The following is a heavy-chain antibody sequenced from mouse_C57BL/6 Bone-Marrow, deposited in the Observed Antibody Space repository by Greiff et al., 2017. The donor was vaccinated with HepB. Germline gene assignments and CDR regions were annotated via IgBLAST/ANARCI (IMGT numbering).Heavy chain of an antibody. V-gene: IGHV3-6*01. Sequence: EVKVEESGPGLVKPSQSLSLTCSVTGYSITSGYYWNWIRQFPGNKLEWMGYISYDGINNYNPSLKNRISITRDTSKNQFFLKLNSVTTEDTATYYCARGGATYGSLDYWGQGTTLTVSS. CDR3: ARGGATYGSLDY. D-gene: IGHD1-1*01. J-gene: IGHJ2*01. CDR1: GYSITSGYY. CDR2: ISYDGIN.